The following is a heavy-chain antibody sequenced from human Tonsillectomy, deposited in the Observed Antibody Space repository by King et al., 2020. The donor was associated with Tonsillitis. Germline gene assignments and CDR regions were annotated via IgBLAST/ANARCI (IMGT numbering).Heavy chain of an antibody. D-gene: IGHD6-19*01. J-gene: IGHJ6*02. CDR1: GGSISSSSYY. CDR3: ASHPGTVARLLCYSYGMDV. V-gene: IGHV4-39*01. Sequence: LQLQESGPGLVKPSETLSLTCTVSGGSISSSSYYWGWIRQPPGKGLEWIGSIHYSGSNYYNPSLKSRVTIAVDTSKNQFSLKLSSVTAADTAVDYCASHPGTVARLLCYSYGMDVWGQGTTVTVSS. CDR2: IHYSGSN.